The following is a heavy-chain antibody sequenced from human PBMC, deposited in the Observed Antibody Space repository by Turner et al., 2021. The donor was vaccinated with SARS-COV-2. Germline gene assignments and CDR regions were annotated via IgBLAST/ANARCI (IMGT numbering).Heavy chain of an antibody. CDR3: ARDSDSSGLLPHFDY. CDR1: GFTFSSYG. Sequence: QVQLVASGGGVVQPGRSLRLSCAATGFTFSSYGMHWVRQAPGKGLEWVAVIWYDGSNKYYADSVKSLLTISRDNSKNTLYLQMNRLRAEDTAVYYCARDSDSSGLLPHFDYWGQGTLVTVSS. J-gene: IGHJ4*02. CDR2: IWYDGSNK. V-gene: IGHV3-33*01. D-gene: IGHD3-22*01.